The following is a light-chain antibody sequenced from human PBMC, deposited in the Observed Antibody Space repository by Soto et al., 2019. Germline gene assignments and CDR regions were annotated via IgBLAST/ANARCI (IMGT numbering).Light chain of an antibody. Sequence: EIVLTQSPATLSLSPGERATLSCRASQSVSSYLAWYQQKPGKAPRLLIYDASNSATGIPARFSGSGSGTDFTLTISSLEPEEFAVYYCQQRSNWITFGQGTRLEIK. CDR3: QQRSNWIT. J-gene: IGKJ5*01. V-gene: IGKV3-11*01. CDR1: QSVSSY. CDR2: DAS.